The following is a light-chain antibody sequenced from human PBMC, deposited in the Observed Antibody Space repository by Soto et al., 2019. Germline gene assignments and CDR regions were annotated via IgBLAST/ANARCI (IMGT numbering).Light chain of an antibody. V-gene: IGLV3-21*02. Sequence: SYELTQPPSVSVAPGQTARITCGGTNIGSKSVHWYQQKPGQAPVLVVYDDSDRPSGIPERFSGSISGNTATLTISRVEAGDEADYYGQDWYSSSDHPAHGVFGGGTKLTVL. CDR3: QDWYSSSDHPAHGV. CDR2: DDS. J-gene: IGLJ2*01. CDR1: NIGSKS.